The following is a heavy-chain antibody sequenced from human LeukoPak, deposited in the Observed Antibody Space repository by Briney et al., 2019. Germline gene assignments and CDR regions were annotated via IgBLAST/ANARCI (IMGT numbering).Heavy chain of an antibody. V-gene: IGHV4-59*11. J-gene: IGHJ5*02. D-gene: IGHD4-17*01. CDR2: IYYSGST. Sequence: SETLSLTCSVSGGSISSHYWSWIRQPPRKGLEWIGYIYYSGSTKYNPSLKSRVTMSVDTSKNQFSLKLSSVTAADTAVYYCARGGTTVTPGLLWFDPWGQGTLVTVSS. CDR3: ARGGTTVTPGLLWFDP. CDR1: GGSISSHY.